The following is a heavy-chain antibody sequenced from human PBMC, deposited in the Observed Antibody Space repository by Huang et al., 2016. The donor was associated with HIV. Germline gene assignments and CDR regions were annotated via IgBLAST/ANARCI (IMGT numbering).Heavy chain of an antibody. V-gene: IGHV1-69*13. CDR1: GGSFSTYA. CDR2: IIPIFGTT. J-gene: IGHJ5*02. D-gene: IGHD5-12*01. Sequence: QVQLVQSGAEVKKPGSSVKVSCKASGGSFSTYAFSWVRQAPEQGLEWMGGIIPIFGTTNYAEKFQGRVTITADEPTSTTYMELSSLRSEDTAVYYCAKNRSPYGGYVRLFDPWGQGTLVTVSS. CDR3: AKNRSPYGGYVRLFDP.